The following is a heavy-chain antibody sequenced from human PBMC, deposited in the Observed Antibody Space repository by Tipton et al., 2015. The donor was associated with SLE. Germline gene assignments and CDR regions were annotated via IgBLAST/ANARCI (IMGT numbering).Heavy chain of an antibody. V-gene: IGHV4-61*09. CDR2: MYRSGST. D-gene: IGHD2-15*01. CDR1: GGSVSSGGYY. J-gene: IGHJ4*02. Sequence: TLSLTCTVSGGSVSSGGYYWSWIRQPAGKGLEWIVHMYRSGSTNYNPSLKSRVSISGDTSKNQFSLKLSSVTAADTAVYYCARGSWDMDNWGPGTLVTVSP. CDR3: ARGSWDMDN.